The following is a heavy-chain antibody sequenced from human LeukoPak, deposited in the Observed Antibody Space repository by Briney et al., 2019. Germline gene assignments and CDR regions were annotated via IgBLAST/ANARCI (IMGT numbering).Heavy chain of an antibody. CDR1: GGSFSGYY. CDR2: INHSGST. CDR3: AKSPLYYYYYGMDV. J-gene: IGHJ6*02. V-gene: IGHV4-34*01. Sequence: SETLSLTCAVYGGSFSGYYWSWIRQPPGKGLEWIGEINHSGSTNYNPSLKSRVTISVDTSKNQFSLKLSSVTAEDTAVYYCAKSPLYYYYYGMDVWGQGTTVTVSS.